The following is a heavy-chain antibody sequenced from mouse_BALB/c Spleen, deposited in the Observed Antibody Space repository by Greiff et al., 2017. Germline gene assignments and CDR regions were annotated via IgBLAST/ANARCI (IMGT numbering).Heavy chain of an antibody. D-gene: IGHD4-1*01. Sequence: VQLKQSAAELARPGASVKMSCKASGYTFTSYTMHWVKQRPGQGLEWIGYINPSSGYTEYNQKFKDKTTLTADKSSSTAYMQLSSLTSEDSAVYYCARLGRAMDYWGQGTSVTVSS. V-gene: IGHV1-4*02. J-gene: IGHJ4*01. CDR3: ARLGRAMDY. CDR2: INPSSGYT. CDR1: GYTFTSYT.